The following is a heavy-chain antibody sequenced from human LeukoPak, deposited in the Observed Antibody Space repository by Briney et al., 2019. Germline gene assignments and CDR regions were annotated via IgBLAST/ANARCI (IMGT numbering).Heavy chain of an antibody. V-gene: IGHV4-4*07. CDR3: ARGVYSSSKGYYYMDV. D-gene: IGHD6-6*01. CDR1: GGSISSYY. Sequence: SETLSLTCTVSGGSISSYYWSWIRQPAGKGLEWIGRIYTSGSTNYNPSLKSRVTMSVDTSKNQFSLKLSSVTAADTAVYYCARGVYSSSKGYYYMDVWGKGTTVTVSS. CDR2: IYTSGST. J-gene: IGHJ6*03.